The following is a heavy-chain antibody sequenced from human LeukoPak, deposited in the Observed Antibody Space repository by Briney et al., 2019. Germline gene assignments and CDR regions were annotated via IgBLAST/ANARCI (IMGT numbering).Heavy chain of an antibody. Sequence: GGSLRLSCAASGFTFSIYWMSSVRQAPGKGLEWVAKIKQGGSEKYYVGSVKGRFTISRDKAKNSLYLQMNSVRAEDTAVYFCARGGVRFLEWLADYWGQGTLVAVSS. J-gene: IGHJ4*02. CDR3: ARGGVRFLEWLADY. CDR2: IKQGGSEK. CDR1: GFTFSIYW. V-gene: IGHV3-7*03. D-gene: IGHD3-3*01.